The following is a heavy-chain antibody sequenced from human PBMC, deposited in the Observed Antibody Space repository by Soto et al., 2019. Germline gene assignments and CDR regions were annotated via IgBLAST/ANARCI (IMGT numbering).Heavy chain of an antibody. CDR2: ISAYNGNI. Sequence: QVQLVQSGGEVKKPGASVKVSCKASGDSFTSYGISWVRQAPGQGLEWMGWISAYNGNINLVQKVHGRVTMTTDISTSTAYMELRGLRSDDTAVDYCAREGHVGELIYPHDYWGQGTLVTVSS. CDR1: GDSFTSYG. CDR3: AREGHVGELIYPHDY. J-gene: IGHJ4*02. D-gene: IGHD3-10*01. V-gene: IGHV1-18*01.